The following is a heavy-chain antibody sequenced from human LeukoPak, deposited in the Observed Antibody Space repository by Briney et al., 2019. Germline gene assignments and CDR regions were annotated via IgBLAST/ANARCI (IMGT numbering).Heavy chain of an antibody. Sequence: ASVKVSCKASGYTFTGYYMHWVRQAPGQGLEWMGWINPNSGGTNYAQKFQGRVTMTRDTSISTAYMELSRLRSDGTAVYYCAVIPTVTTTGSNYWGQGTLVTVSS. D-gene: IGHD4-17*01. CDR3: AVIPTVTTTGSNY. V-gene: IGHV1-2*02. CDR2: INPNSGGT. J-gene: IGHJ4*02. CDR1: GYTFTGYY.